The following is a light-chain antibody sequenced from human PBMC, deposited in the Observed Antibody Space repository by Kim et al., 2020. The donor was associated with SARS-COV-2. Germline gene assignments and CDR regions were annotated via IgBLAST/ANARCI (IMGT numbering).Light chain of an antibody. CDR3: AAWDDSLSGPLVV. CDR2: RNN. J-gene: IGLJ2*01. Sequence: QSVLTHPPSASGTPGQRVTISCSGSSSNIGSNYVYWYQQLPGTAPKLLIYRNNQRPSGVPDRFSGSKSGTAASLAISGLRSEDEADYYCAAWDDSLSGPLVVFGGGTQLTVL. V-gene: IGLV1-47*01. CDR1: SSNIGSNY.